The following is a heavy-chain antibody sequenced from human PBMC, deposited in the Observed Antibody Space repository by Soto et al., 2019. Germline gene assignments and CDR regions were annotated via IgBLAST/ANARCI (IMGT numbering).Heavy chain of an antibody. D-gene: IGHD3-10*01. CDR1: GYTFTSYY. J-gene: IGHJ3*02. V-gene: IGHV1-46*01. CDR2: INPSGDII. CDR3: AMFLLGSANYLGDAFDI. Sequence: RASVKVSCKASGYTFTSYYMHWVRQAPGQGLEWMGLINPSGDIISYAQKIQGRVTMTRDTTTSTVYMELRSLRSEDTAVYYCAMFLLGSANYLGDAFDIWGQGTMVTVSS.